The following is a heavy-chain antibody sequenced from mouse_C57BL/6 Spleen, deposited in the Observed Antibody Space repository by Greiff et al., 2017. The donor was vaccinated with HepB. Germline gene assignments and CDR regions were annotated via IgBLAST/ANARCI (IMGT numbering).Heavy chain of an antibody. Sequence: QVQLKQPGAELVKPGTSVKLSCKASGYTFTSYWMHWVKQRPGQGLEWIGMIHPNSGSTNYNEKFKSKATLTVDKSSSTAYMQLSSLTSEDSAVYYCAREDGRASSGYWGQGTTLTVAS. V-gene: IGHV1-64*01. CDR2: IHPNSGST. CDR1: GYTFTSYW. J-gene: IGHJ2*01. D-gene: IGHD1-1*01. CDR3: AREDGRASSGY.